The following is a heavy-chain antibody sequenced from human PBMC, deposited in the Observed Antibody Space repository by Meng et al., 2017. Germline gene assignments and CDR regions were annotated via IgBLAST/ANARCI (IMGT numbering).Heavy chain of an antibody. CDR1: GYTFTSYA. CDR2: INNNTGNP. D-gene: IGHD1-26*01. CDR3: ARAVSWEIPIDP. Sequence: QWELFHTGSELKKPGASVKVSCKASGYTFTSYAMNGVRQAPGKGLELMGMINNNTGNPTYAEGFTGLFVFSVDTSVSTAYPQISSIKAEDTAVYYCARAVSWEIPIDPWGQGTLVTVSS. V-gene: IGHV7-4-1*02. J-gene: IGHJ5*02.